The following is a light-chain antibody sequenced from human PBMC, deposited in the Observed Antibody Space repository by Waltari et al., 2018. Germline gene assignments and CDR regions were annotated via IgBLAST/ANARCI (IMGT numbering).Light chain of an antibody. V-gene: IGLV2-14*03. CDR3: SSFSSSTTLV. J-gene: IGLJ2*01. CDR1: SSDVGGFNY. CDR2: DVT. Sequence: QSPLTQPASVSGSPGQSITISCTGSSSDVGGFNYVSWYQHHPDKAPKLIIYDVTTRPSGFSNRFSGSKSGNTASLTISGVQAEDEADYYCSSFSSSTTLVFGGGTKLTVL.